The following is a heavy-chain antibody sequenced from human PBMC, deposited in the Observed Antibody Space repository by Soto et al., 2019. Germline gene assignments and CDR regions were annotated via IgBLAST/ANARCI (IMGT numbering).Heavy chain of an antibody. CDR1: VGSVTSGSYS. Sequence: QVQLKGSGPGLLRPSKTRSLPGTVSVGSVTSGSYSGSWFRRPPGKELEWFGYFYYSGSTNYNPSLKSRVTISVDTSKNQFSLKLSSVTAADTAVYYCARDRGPYYYYGMDVWGQGTTVTVSS. D-gene: IGHD3-10*01. CDR2: FYYSGST. CDR3: ARDRGPYYYYGMDV. J-gene: IGHJ6*02. V-gene: IGHV4-61*01.